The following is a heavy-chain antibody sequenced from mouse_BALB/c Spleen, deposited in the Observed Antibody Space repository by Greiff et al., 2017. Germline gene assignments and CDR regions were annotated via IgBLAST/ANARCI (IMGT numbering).Heavy chain of an antibody. Sequence: EVQLVESGPELVKPGASVKMSCKASGYTFTSYVMHWVKQKPGQGLEWIGYINPYNDGTKYNEKFKGKATLTSDKSSSTAYMELSSLTSEDSAVYYCAREEGNYGFAYWGQGTLVTVSA. V-gene: IGHV1-14*01. CDR3: AREEGNYGFAY. CDR2: INPYNDGT. D-gene: IGHD2-1*01. CDR1: GYTFTSYV. J-gene: IGHJ3*01.